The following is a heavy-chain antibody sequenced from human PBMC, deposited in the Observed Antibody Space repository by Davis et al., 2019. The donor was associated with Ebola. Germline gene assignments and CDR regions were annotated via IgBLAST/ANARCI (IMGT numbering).Heavy chain of an antibody. J-gene: IGHJ4*02. CDR1: GFTFSSYS. Sequence: GGSLRLSCAASGFTFSSYSMNWVRQAPGKGLEWVSAISGSGGSTYYADSVKGRFTISRDNSKNTLYLQMNSLKTEDTAVYYCNAGIVVVVAATPFDYWGQGTLVTVSS. D-gene: IGHD2-15*01. V-gene: IGHV3-23*01. CDR3: NAGIVVVVAATPFDY. CDR2: ISGSGGST.